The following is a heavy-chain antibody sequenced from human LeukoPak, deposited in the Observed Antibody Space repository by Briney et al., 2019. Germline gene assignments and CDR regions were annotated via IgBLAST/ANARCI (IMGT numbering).Heavy chain of an antibody. D-gene: IGHD3-10*01. CDR2: IYYSGST. CDR1: GGSISSYY. V-gene: IGHV4-59*01. Sequence: SETLSLTCTVSGGSISSYYWSWIRQPPGKGLEWIGYIYYSGSTNYNPSLKSRVTISVDTSKNQFSLKLSSVTAADTAVYYCARARDVLLWFGELSSAFDIWGQGTMVTVSS. CDR3: ARARDVLLWFGELSSAFDI. J-gene: IGHJ3*02.